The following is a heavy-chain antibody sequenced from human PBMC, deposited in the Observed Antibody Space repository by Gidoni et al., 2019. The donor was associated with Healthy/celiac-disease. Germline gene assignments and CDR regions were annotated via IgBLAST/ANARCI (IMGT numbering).Heavy chain of an antibody. J-gene: IGHJ4*02. CDR3: ARDTGFYDYGDYGDY. CDR1: GFTFSSYG. CDR2: RWYDGSNK. D-gene: IGHD4-17*01. V-gene: IGHV3-33*01. Sequence: QVQLVESGGGVVQPGRSLRLSCAASGFTFSSYGMHWVRQAPGKGLDWVAVRWYDGSNKYYADSVKGRFTISRDNSKNTLYLQMNSLRAEDTAVYYCARDTGFYDYGDYGDYWGQGTLVTVSS.